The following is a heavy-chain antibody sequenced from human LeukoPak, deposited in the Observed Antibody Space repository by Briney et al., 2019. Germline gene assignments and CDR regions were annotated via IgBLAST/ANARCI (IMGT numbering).Heavy chain of an antibody. CDR2: INHSGST. D-gene: IGHD6-19*01. CDR3: ASGTPGYSSGWSYFDY. Sequence: SETLSLTCTVSGGSISSSSYYWSWIRQPPGKGLEWIGEINHSGSTNYNPSLKSRVTISVDTSKNQFSLKLSSVTAADTAVYYCASGTPGYSSGWSYFDYWGQGTLATVSS. J-gene: IGHJ4*02. V-gene: IGHV4-39*07. CDR1: GGSISSSSYY.